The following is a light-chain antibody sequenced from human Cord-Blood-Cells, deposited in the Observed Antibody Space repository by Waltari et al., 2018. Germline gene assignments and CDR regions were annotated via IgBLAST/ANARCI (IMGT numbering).Light chain of an antibody. CDR1: QSVLYSSNNKNY. CDR2: WAS. J-gene: IGKJ2*01. V-gene: IGKV4-1*01. CDR3: QQYYSTPYT. Sequence: IVMTQPPDSLAVPLGERATINCKSSQSVLYSSNNKNYLAWYQQKPGQPPKLLIYWASTRESGVPDRFSGSGSGTDFTLTISSLQAEDVAVYYCQQYYSTPYTFGQGTKLEIK.